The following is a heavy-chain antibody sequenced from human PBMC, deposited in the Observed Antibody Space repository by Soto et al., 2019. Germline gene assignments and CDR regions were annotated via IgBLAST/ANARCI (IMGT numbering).Heavy chain of an antibody. CDR2: IYSGGST. D-gene: IGHD2-2*01. Sequence: GGSLRLSCASSGFTVSSNYMSWVRQAPGKGLEWVSVIYSGGSTYYADSVKGRFTISRDNSKNTLYLQMNSLRAEDTAVYYCARDLVGSTGYYYYYGMDVWGQGTTVTVSS. CDR3: ARDLVGSTGYYYYYGMDV. J-gene: IGHJ6*02. CDR1: GFTVSSNY. V-gene: IGHV3-53*01.